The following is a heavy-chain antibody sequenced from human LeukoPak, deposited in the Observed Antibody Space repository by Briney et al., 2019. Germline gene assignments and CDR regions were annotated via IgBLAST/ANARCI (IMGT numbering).Heavy chain of an antibody. CDR2: MNPNSGDT. J-gene: IGHJ4*02. V-gene: IGHV1-8*01. CDR3: ARIAAPGNRRLNF. D-gene: IGHD6-13*01. Sequence: ASVKVSCEASGYTFTTYDINWVRQAAGQGLEWMGWMNPNSGDTGNVQKFQGRVTMTRNTSISTAYMELTSLTSEDTAVYFCARIAAPGNRRLNFWGQGTPVTVSS. CDR1: GYTFTTYD.